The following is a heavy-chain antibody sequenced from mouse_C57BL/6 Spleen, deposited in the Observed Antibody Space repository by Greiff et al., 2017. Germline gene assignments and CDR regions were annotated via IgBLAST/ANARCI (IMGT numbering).Heavy chain of an antibody. J-gene: IGHJ4*01. D-gene: IGHD1-1*01. CDR3: ISITTVVAKAMDY. Sequence: QVQLQQSGAELVRPGASVTLSCKASGYTFTDYEMHWVKQTPVHGLEWIGAIDPETGGTAYNQKFKGKAILTADKSSSTAYMELRSLTSEDSAVYYCISITTVVAKAMDYWGQGTSVTVSS. V-gene: IGHV1-15*01. CDR1: GYTFTDYE. CDR2: IDPETGGT.